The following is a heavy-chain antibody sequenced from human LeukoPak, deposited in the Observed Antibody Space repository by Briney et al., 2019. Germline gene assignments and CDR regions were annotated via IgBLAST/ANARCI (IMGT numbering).Heavy chain of an antibody. CDR2: ISGSGGST. J-gene: IGHJ1*01. Sequence: GGSLRLSCAASGFTFNSYSMSWVRQAPGKGLEWVSAISGSGGSTYYADSVRGQFSISRDNSKDTLYLQMSSLRAEDTAVYYCVKGVSGAYSKYFQYWGQGTLVTVSS. V-gene: IGHV3-23*01. CDR3: VKGVSGAYSKYFQY. D-gene: IGHD2-15*01. CDR1: GFTFNSYS.